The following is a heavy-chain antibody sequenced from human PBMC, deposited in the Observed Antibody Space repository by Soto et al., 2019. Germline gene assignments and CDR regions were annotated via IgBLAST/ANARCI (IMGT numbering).Heavy chain of an antibody. CDR1: GDSISGSPYY. D-gene: IGHD6-13*01. Sequence: QVQLQESGPGLVMPSETLSLTCSVSGDSISGSPYYWGWIRQPPGKRLEWIGSIFHDGYIVYTPSLKSPVTISVDTSKNQFSLTLTSVAAADTAIYFCARLQTAVPHYWGQGILVTVSS. CDR2: IFHDGYI. V-gene: IGHV4-39*01. J-gene: IGHJ4*02. CDR3: ARLQTAVPHY.